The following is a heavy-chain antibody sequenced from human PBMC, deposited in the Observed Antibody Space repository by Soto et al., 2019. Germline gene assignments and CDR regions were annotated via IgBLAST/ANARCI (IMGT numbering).Heavy chain of an antibody. J-gene: IGHJ3*02. Sequence: EVQLVESGGGLVQPGESLRLSCAASGFSFYNYWMNWVRQAPGKGPEWVANIKPDGSDKNYVDSVKGRFTISRDNAKNSLFLQMNSLIAEDTAVYYCARGSSNAFDMWGQGTMVTVSS. CDR1: GFSFYNYW. V-gene: IGHV3-7*02. CDR2: IKPDGSDK. CDR3: ARGSSNAFDM.